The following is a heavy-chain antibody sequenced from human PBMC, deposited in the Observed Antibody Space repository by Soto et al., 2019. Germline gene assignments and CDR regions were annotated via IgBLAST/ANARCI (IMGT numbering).Heavy chain of an antibody. CDR2: ISGSGGST. Sequence: GGSLRHSCAASGFTFSSYAVCRVRQAPGKGLEWVSAISGSGGSTYYADSVKGRFTISRDNSKNTLYLQMNSLRAADTAVYYFVKDSADYSIDYWGQGAVVTISS. V-gene: IGHV3-23*01. J-gene: IGHJ4*01. CDR3: VKDSADYSIDY. D-gene: IGHD4-4*01. CDR1: GFTFSSYA.